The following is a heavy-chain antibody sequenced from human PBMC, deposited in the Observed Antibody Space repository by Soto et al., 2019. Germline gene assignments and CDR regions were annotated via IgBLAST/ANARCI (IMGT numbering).Heavy chain of an antibody. CDR2: ISAYNGNT. V-gene: IGHV1-18*01. J-gene: IGHJ4*02. Sequence: ASVKVSCKASGYTFTSYGISWVRQAPGQGLEWMGWISAYNGNTNYAQKLQGRVTMTTDTSTSTAYMELRSLRSDDTAVYYCARVTYYYDSSGYYYVLLPDYWGQGTLVTVSS. CDR1: GYTFTSYG. CDR3: ARVTYYYDSSGYYYVLLPDY. D-gene: IGHD3-22*01.